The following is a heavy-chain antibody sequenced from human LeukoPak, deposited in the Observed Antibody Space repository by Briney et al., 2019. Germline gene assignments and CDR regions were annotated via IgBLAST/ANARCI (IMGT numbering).Heavy chain of an antibody. CDR3: ARDGAFRIYDY. CDR1: GFTFSSYW. CDR2: IKQDGNEK. J-gene: IGHJ4*02. Sequence: GGSLRLSCAASGFTFSSYWMTWVRQAPGKGLEWVASIKQDGNEKYYVDSVKGRLTISRDNARNSLYLQMSSLRADDTAVYYCARDGAFRIYDYWGQGTLVTVSS. D-gene: IGHD3-3*02. V-gene: IGHV3-7*01.